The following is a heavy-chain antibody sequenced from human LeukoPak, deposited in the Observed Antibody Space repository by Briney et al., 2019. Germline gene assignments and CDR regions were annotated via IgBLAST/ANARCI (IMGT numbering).Heavy chain of an antibody. CDR3: ARDRYQLLWGNPSRGDAFDI. CDR2: ISSSGSTI. Sequence: KPGGSLRLSCAASGFTFSDYYMSWIRQAPGKGLEWVSYISSSGSTIYYADSLKGRFTISRDNAKNSLYLQMNSLRAVDTAVYYCARDRYQLLWGNPSRGDAFDIWGQGTMVTVSS. D-gene: IGHD2-2*01. J-gene: IGHJ3*02. V-gene: IGHV3-11*04. CDR1: GFTFSDYY.